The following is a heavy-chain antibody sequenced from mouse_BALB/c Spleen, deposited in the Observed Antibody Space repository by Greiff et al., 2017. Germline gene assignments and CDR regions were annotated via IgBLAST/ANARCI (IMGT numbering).Heavy chain of an antibody. CDR2: ISYSGST. CDR3: ASTGKGGFDY. J-gene: IGHJ2*01. CDR1: GYSITSDYA. D-gene: IGHD2-1*01. Sequence: EVQGVESGPGLVKPSQSLSLTCTVTGYSITSDYAWNWIRQFPGNKLEWMGYISYSGSTSYNPSLKSRISITRDTSKNQFFLQLNSVTTEDTATYYCASTGKGGFDYWGQGTTLTVSS. V-gene: IGHV3-2*02.